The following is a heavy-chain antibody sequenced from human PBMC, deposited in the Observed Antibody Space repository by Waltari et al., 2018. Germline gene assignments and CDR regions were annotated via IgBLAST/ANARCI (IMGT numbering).Heavy chain of an antibody. CDR1: GFTFSSYE. CDR3: ARFINYYDSSGYIFY. V-gene: IGHV4-38-2*01. Sequence: VQLVESGGGLVQPGGSLRLSCAASGFTFSSYEMNWVRQAPGKGLEWIGSIYHSGSTYYNPSLKSRVTISVDTSKNQFSLKLSSVTAADTAVYYCARFINYYDSSGYIFYWGQGTLVTVSS. J-gene: IGHJ4*02. D-gene: IGHD3-22*01. CDR2: IYHSGST.